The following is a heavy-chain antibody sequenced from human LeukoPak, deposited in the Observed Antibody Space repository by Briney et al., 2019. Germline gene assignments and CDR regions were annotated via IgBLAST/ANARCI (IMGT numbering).Heavy chain of an antibody. CDR1: GGSFSGYY. D-gene: IGHD5-18*01. CDR2: IYYSGST. V-gene: IGHV4-59*01. CDR3: ARGYTALASL. J-gene: IGHJ4*02. Sequence: SETLSLTCAVYGGSFSGYYWSWIRQPPGKGLEWIGYIYYSGSTNYNPSLKSRVTISVDTSKNQFSLKLSSVTAADTAVYYCARGYTALASLWGQGTLVTVSS.